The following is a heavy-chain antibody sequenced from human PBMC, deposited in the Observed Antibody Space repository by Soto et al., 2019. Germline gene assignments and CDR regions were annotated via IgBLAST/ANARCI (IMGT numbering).Heavy chain of an antibody. J-gene: IGHJ4*02. CDR3: TRVPTGTTNYFDY. CDR1: VFTVSSNY. D-gene: IGHD1-7*01. CDR2: IYSGGST. Sequence: GGSLRLSCAASVFTVSSNYMSWVRQAPGKGLEWVSVIYSGGSTYYADSVKGRFTISRDNSKNTLYPQMNSLRAEDTAVYYCTRVPTGTTNYFDYWGQGTLVTVSS. V-gene: IGHV3-66*01.